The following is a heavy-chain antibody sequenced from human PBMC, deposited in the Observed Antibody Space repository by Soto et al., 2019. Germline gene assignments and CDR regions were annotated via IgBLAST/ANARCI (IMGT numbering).Heavy chain of an antibody. CDR1: GGTFSSYT. D-gene: IGHD2-2*01. CDR3: ASLGVVVVPAAMPIPS. Sequence: ASVKVSCKASGGTFSSYTISWVRQAPGQGLEWMGRIIPILGIANYAQKFQGRVTITADKSTSTAYMELSSLRSEDTAVYYCASLGVVVVPAAMPIPSWGQGTLVTVSS. V-gene: IGHV1-69*02. CDR2: IIPILGIA. J-gene: IGHJ5*02.